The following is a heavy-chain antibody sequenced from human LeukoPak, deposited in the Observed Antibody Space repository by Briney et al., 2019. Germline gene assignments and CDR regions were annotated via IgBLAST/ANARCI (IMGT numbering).Heavy chain of an antibody. D-gene: IGHD3-3*01. CDR2: IYHDGST. J-gene: IGHJ6*03. Sequence: SETLSLTCAVSGGSISSNNWWIWVRQSPEKGLEWIGEIYHDGSTNYNPSLKSRVTISMDKSKNQFSLKLSSVTAADTAVYYCARVDVFGVVSSDYYYYYMDVWGKGTTVTVSS. CDR1: GGSISSNNW. V-gene: IGHV4-4*02. CDR3: ARVDVFGVVSSDYYYYYMDV.